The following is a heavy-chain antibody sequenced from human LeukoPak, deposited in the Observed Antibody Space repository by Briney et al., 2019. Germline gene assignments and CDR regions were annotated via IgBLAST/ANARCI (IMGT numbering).Heavy chain of an antibody. CDR1: GGSISGYY. CDR3: XXXXXXSSTSCYNWFDP. J-gene: IGHJ5*02. D-gene: IGHD2-2*02. Sequence: SETLSLTCTVSGGSISGYYWSWIRQPPGKGLEWIGYVYSSGNTNYNPSLKSRVTISIDTSKNQFSLKLSSVTAADTAVYYCXXXXXXSSTSCYNWFDPWGQGTLVTVSS. CDR2: VYSSGNT. V-gene: IGHV4-59*08.